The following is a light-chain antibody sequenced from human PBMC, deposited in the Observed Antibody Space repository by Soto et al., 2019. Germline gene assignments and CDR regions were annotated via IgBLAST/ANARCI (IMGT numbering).Light chain of an antibody. Sequence: QSVLTQPPSASGSPGQSVTISCTGTSSDIGGYNYVSWYQQHPGKAPKLMIYEVSKRPSGVPDRFSGSKSGNTASLTVSGPQAEDEADYYCSSYAGSNNYVLGSGTKLTVL. CDR1: SSDIGGYNY. CDR3: SSYAGSNNYV. V-gene: IGLV2-8*01. CDR2: EVS. J-gene: IGLJ1*01.